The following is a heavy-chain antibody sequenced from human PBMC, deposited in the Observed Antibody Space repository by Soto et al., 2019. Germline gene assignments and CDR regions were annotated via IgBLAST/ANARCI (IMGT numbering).Heavy chain of an antibody. CDR3: ARRPHCSGGICYYGLDN. CDR1: GYTFTNSD. CDR2: MNPDSGHA. V-gene: IGHV1-8*01. Sequence: QVQLVQSGAEVKKLGASVKVSCKASGYTFTNSDINWVRQAPGQGLEWMGWMNPDSGHAAYAQKFQGRVTLTTSTSTSTVYMEMRSLGSEDTAVYYCARRPHCSGGICYYGLDNWGQGTLVTVSS. J-gene: IGHJ4*02. D-gene: IGHD2-15*01.